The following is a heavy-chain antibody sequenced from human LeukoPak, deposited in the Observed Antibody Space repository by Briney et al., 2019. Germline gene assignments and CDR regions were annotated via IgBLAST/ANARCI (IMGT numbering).Heavy chain of an antibody. CDR2: IYSGGST. V-gene: IGHV3-66*01. J-gene: IGHJ5*02. D-gene: IGHD6-19*01. CDR1: GFTVSSNY. Sequence: GGSLRLSCAASGFTVSSNYMSWVRQAPGKGLEWVSAIYSGGSTYYADSVKGRFTISRDNSKNTLYLQMNSLRAEDTAVYYCARERYTSGPGSWFDPWGQGTLVTVSS. CDR3: ARERYTSGPGSWFDP.